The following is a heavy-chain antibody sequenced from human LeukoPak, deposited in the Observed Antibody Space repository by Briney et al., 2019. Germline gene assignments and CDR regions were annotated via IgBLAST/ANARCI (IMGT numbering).Heavy chain of an antibody. D-gene: IGHD3-16*01. J-gene: IGHJ6*03. CDR3: AKQGGARQDYYMDV. CDR1: GGSISSYT. CDR2: IIPIFGTA. Sequence: SVKVSCRASGGSISSYTITWVRQAPGQGLEWMGRIIPIFGTATYAQDFQGRVTITADIPSNTAYMEVNSLTSDDMAVYFCAKQGGARQDYYMDVWGNGTTVIVSS. V-gene: IGHV1-69*08.